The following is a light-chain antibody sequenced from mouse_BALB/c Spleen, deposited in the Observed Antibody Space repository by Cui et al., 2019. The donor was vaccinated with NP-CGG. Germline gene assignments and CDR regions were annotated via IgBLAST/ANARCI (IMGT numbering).Light chain of an antibody. Sequence: QFAVTQESALTTSPGETVTLTCRSSTGAVTTSNYANWVQEKPDHLFTGLIGGTNNRAPGVPARFSGSLIGDKAALTITGAQTEDESIYFCVLWYSNHWVFGGGTKLTVL. V-gene: IGLV1*01. J-gene: IGLJ1*01. CDR2: GTN. CDR3: VLWYSNHWV. CDR1: TGAVTTSNY.